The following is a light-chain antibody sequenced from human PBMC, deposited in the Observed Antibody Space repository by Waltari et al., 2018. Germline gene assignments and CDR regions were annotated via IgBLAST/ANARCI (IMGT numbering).Light chain of an antibody. Sequence: DIQMTQSPSSLSASVGARVTVTCRASQVINKELSWYQQKPGKAPTLLIYTASSLQTGVSSRFSGSGSGTEFTLTISSLQPEDFATFCQQDYTTPFTFGPGTKLDIK. CDR2: TAS. J-gene: IGKJ3*01. CDR3: QQDYTTPFT. CDR1: QVINKE. V-gene: IGKV1-17*01.